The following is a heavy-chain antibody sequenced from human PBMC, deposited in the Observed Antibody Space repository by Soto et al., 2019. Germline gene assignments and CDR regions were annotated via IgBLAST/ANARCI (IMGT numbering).Heavy chain of an antibody. CDR3: ARVSRYYDSSGYPLDY. Sequence: PSETLSLTCAVSGGSISSCGYSWSWIRQPPGKGLEWIGYIYHSGSTYYNPSLKSRVTISVDRSKNQFSLKLSSVTAADTAVYYCARVSRYYDSSGYPLDYWGQGTLVTVSS. CDR2: IYHSGST. J-gene: IGHJ4*02. CDR1: GGSISSCGYS. D-gene: IGHD3-22*01. V-gene: IGHV4-30-2*01.